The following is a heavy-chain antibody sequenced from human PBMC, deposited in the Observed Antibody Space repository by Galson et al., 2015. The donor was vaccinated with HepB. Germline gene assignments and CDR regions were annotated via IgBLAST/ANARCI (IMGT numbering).Heavy chain of an antibody. CDR2: MNPNSGNT. CDR1: GYTFTSYD. J-gene: IGHJ4*02. Sequence: SVKVSCKASGYTFTSYDINWVRQATGQGLEWMGWMNPNSGNTGYAQKFQGRVTMTTDTSTSTAYMEPRSLRSDDTAVYYCARDQVTMVRGVIMRLGYWGQGTLVTVSS. CDR3: ARDQVTMVRGVIMRLGY. V-gene: IGHV1-8*01. D-gene: IGHD3-10*01.